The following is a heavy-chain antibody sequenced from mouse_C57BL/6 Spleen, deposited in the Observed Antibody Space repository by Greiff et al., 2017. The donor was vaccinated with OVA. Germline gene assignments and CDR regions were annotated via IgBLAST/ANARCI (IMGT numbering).Heavy chain of an antibody. CDR3: ARWGAGYAMDY. J-gene: IGHJ4*01. CDR1: GYTFTSYW. CDR2: IYPGSGST. V-gene: IGHV1-55*01. Sequence: VQLQQPGAELVKPGASVKMSCKASGYTFTSYWITWVKQRPGKGLEWIGDIYPGSGSTNYNEKFKSKATLTVDTSSSTAYMQLSSLTSEDSAVYYCARWGAGYAMDYWGQGTSVTVSS.